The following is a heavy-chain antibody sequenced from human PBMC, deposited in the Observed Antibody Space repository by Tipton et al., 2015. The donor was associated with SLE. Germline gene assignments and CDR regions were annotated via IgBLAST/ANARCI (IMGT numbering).Heavy chain of an antibody. CDR1: GGSISTTDHY. D-gene: IGHD2-2*02. J-gene: IGHJ5*02. CDR3: AREDSSSWFYTRFDP. Sequence: TLSLTCSVSGGSISTTDHYWGWIRQPPGKGLEWIGSVFYSGNTYYNESLQSRVTISIDTSKNHFSLKLYSVTAADTAVYYCAREDSSSWFYTRFDPWGLGTLVTVSS. CDR2: VFYSGNT. V-gene: IGHV4-39*07.